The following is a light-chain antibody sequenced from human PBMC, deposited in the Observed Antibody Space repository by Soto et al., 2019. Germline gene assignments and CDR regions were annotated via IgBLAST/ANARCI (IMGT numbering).Light chain of an antibody. CDR3: QQYNNLLRT. CDR1: QSVSNN. Sequence: TQSTDTLSLSPGERATLSCRASQSVSNNYLAWYQQKPGQAPRLLIYGASNRATGIPDRFSGTGSGTEFTLTISSLQSEDYALYYCQQYNNLLRTFGG. J-gene: IGKJ4*01. V-gene: IGKV3D-15*01. CDR2: GAS.